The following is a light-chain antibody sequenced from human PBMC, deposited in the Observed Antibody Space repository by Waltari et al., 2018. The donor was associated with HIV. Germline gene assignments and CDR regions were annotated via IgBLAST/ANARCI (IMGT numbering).Light chain of an antibody. CDR1: SRDHGAYKL. CDR3: SFYGGSNILV. V-gene: IGLV2-8*01. CDR2: EVS. Sequence: QSALTQPPSASRPPGQSVTLSCAGASRDHGAYKLVSGYQQRPGKAPKVIISEVSRRSSGVPNRFSGSTSANTASLTVSGLQADEEAEYFCSFYGGSNILVFGGGTKLTVL. J-gene: IGLJ2*01.